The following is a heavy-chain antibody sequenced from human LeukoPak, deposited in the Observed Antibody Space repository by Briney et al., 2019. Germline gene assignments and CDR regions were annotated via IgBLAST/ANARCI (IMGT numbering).Heavy chain of an antibody. Sequence: PGGSLRLSCAASGFTFSNAWMSWVRQAPGKGLEWVGRIKSKTDGGTTDYAAPVKGRFTISRDDSKNTLYLQMNTLRTEDTAVYYCVTVGRQFSRYLDYWGQGTLVTVSS. CDR1: GFTFSNAW. CDR3: VTVGRQFSRYLDY. CDR2: IKSKTDGGTT. J-gene: IGHJ4*02. D-gene: IGHD4-23*01. V-gene: IGHV3-15*05.